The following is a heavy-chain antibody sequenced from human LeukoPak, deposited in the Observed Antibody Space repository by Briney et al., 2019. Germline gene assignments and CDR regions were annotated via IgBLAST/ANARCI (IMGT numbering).Heavy chain of an antibody. V-gene: IGHV3-23*01. Sequence: TGGSLRLSCAASGFTFSSYAMSWVRQAPGKGLEWVSAISGSGGSTYYADSVKGRFTISRDNSKNTLYLQMNSLRAEDTAVYYCAKFSGSPRDYYYYGMDVWGQGTTATVSS. D-gene: IGHD6-13*01. CDR3: AKFSGSPRDYYYYGMDV. CDR1: GFTFSSYA. CDR2: ISGSGGST. J-gene: IGHJ6*02.